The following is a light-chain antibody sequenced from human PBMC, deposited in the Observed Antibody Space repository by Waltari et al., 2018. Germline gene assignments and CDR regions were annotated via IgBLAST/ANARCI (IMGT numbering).Light chain of an antibody. CDR3: QQYNSYPGWT. Sequence: DIQMTQSPSTLSASVGYRVTITCRASQSISSWLAWYQQKPGKAPKLLISKASTLESGVPSRFSGIGSGTEFSLTISSLQPDDFATYFCQQYNSYPGWTFGQGTKVEMK. CDR1: QSISSW. J-gene: IGKJ1*01. V-gene: IGKV1-5*03. CDR2: KAS.